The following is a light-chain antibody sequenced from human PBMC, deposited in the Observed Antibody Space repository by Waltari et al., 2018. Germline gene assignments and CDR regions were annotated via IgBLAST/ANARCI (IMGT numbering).Light chain of an antibody. Sequence: TQSPATPSLSPGDTATRSGTASQSVTSYLAWYQQKPVQAPRLLSYETTNRSTGIPARFSGSGSEADCTLTISSLEPEDFAIYYCQRRRDWGCTFGPGTTVDIK. V-gene: IGKV3-11*01. CDR1: QSVTSY. J-gene: IGKJ3*01. CDR2: ETT. CDR3: QRRRDWGCT.